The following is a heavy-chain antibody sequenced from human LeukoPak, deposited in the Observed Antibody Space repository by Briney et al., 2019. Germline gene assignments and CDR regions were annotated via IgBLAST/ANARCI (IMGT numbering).Heavy chain of an antibody. D-gene: IGHD6-6*01. Sequence: GSLRLSCTASGFSFSGHWMHWARQLPGKGLVWVSRISPTGSTTSYADSVKSRFTVSRDNAKNTLYLQVNNLRAEDTAVYYCARGPNSNWSGLDFWGQGTLLTVSS. CDR2: ISPTGSTT. V-gene: IGHV3-74*01. J-gene: IGHJ4*02. CDR1: GFSFSGHW. CDR3: ARGPNSNWSGLDF.